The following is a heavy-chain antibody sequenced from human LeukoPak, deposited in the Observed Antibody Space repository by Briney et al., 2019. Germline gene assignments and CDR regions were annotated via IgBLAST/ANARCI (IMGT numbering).Heavy chain of an antibody. CDR2: IYTSGST. D-gene: IGHD2-2*01. Sequence: SETLSLTCTVSGGSISSYYWSWIRQPAGKGLEWIGRIYTSGSTNYNPSLKSRVTMSVDTSKNRFSLKLSSVTAADTAVYYCARDQGRDIVVVPAPLGYFDLWGRGALVTVSS. CDR1: GGSISSYY. V-gene: IGHV4-4*07. CDR3: ARDQGRDIVVVPAPLGYFDL. J-gene: IGHJ2*01.